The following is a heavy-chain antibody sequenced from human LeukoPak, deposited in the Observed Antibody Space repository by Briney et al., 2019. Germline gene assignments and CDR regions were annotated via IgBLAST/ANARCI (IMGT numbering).Heavy chain of an antibody. V-gene: IGHV4-59*01. D-gene: IGHD6-19*01. J-gene: IGHJ5*02. CDR3: ARVVAGRRFDP. Sequence: SETLSLTCTVSGGSISSYYWSWIRQPPGKGLEWIGQIYGSGSTNYNPSLKSRVTMSVDTSTNEFSLKVNSVTAADTAVYYCARVVAGRRFDPWCQGTLVTVSS. CDR2: IYGSGST. CDR1: GGSISSYY.